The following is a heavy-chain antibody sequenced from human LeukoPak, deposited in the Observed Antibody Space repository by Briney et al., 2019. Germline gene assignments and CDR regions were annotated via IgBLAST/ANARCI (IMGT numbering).Heavy chain of an antibody. Sequence: ASVKVSCKASGYTFTSYAMNWVRQAPGQGLEWMGWINTNTGNPTYAQGFTGRFVFSLDTSVSTAYLQISSLKAEGTAVYYCASGGITMVRGQGWFDPWGQGTLVTVSS. J-gene: IGHJ5*02. CDR2: INTNTGNP. V-gene: IGHV7-4-1*02. D-gene: IGHD3-10*01. CDR1: GYTFTSYA. CDR3: ASGGITMVRGQGWFDP.